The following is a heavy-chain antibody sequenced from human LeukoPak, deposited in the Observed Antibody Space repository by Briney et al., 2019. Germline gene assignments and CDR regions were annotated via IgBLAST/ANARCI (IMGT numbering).Heavy chain of an antibody. V-gene: IGHV4-39*07. CDR3: AREINSGSYLDAFDL. CDR2: IYYSGRT. J-gene: IGHJ3*01. D-gene: IGHD1-26*01. CDR1: GGSISSSRYS. Sequence: PSETLSLTCTVSGGSISSSRYSWGWIRQPPGKGLEWSASIYYSGRTYYNPSLKSRVTISVDTSKNQFSLKLNSVTAADTAVYYCAREINSGSYLDAFDLWGQGTMVTVSS.